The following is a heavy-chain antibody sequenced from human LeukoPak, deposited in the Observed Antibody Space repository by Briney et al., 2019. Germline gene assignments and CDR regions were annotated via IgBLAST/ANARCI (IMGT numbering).Heavy chain of an antibody. CDR3: ARDLGRYGGKTEFDY. CDR1: GFSLSSYA. D-gene: IGHD4-23*01. V-gene: IGHV3-30-3*01. Sequence: GGSLRLSCAASGFSLSSYAMHWVRQAPGKGLEWVAVISYDGSNKYHADSVKGRFTISRDNSKHTLFLQMNSLRAEDTAVFYCARDLGRYGGKTEFDYWGQGTLVTVSS. CDR2: ISYDGSNK. J-gene: IGHJ4*02.